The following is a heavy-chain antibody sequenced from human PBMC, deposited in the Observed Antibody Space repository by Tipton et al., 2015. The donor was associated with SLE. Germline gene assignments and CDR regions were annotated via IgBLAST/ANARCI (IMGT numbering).Heavy chain of an antibody. V-gene: IGHV4-39*07. CDR2: INHSGST. CDR1: GGSVSSGSYY. J-gene: IGHJ3*02. Sequence: TLSLTCTVSGGSVSSGSYYWSWIRQPPGKGLEWIGEINHSGSTNYNPSLKSRVTISVDTSKNQFSLKLSSVTAADTAVYYCARGAPQQLVKGAFDIWGQGTMVTVSS. CDR3: ARGAPQQLVKGAFDI. D-gene: IGHD6-13*01.